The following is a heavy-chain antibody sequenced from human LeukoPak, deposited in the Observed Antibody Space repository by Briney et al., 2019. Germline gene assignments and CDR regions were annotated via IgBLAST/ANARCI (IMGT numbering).Heavy chain of an antibody. CDR3: GGNNFYHFQY. D-gene: IGHD5-24*01. CDR1: GDSVSNSPYY. V-gene: IGHV4-39*01. CDR2: ISYGGTT. J-gene: IGHJ4*02. Sequence: PSETLSLTCTVSGDSVSNSPYYWGWVRQPPGKGLEWIGAISYGGTTYSSPSLKSRVTMDLDKYRNRFPLKLTSVTAADTAVYYCGGNNFYHFQYWGQGPLVTVPS.